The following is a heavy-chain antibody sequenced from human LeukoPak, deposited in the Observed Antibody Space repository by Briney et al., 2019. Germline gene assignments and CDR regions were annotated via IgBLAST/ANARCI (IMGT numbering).Heavy chain of an antibody. V-gene: IGHV3-23*01. Sequence: GGSLRLSCAASGFTFSSYAVYWVRQTPGKGLEWVSGIFGSGGSTHYADSVKGRFTISRDNSKNTVYLQMNSLRAEDTAVYYCAKTTTGYSSGRYPGWPVDYWGQGTLVTVSS. CDR2: IFGSGGST. CDR3: AKTTTGYSSGRYPGWPVDY. J-gene: IGHJ4*02. CDR1: GFTFSSYA. D-gene: IGHD6-19*01.